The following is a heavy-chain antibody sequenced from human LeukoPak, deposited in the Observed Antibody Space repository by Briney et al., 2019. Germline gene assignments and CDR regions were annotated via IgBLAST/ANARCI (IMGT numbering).Heavy chain of an antibody. CDR3: ARVYYYDSSGYYYLHPFDY. CDR2: IYPGDSDT. CDR1: GYSVTSYW. V-gene: IGHV5-51*01. D-gene: IGHD3-22*01. J-gene: IGHJ4*02. Sequence: GESLKISCKGSGYSVTSYWIGWVRQMLGKGLEWMGIIYPGDSDTRYSPSFQGQVTLSADKSISTAYLQWSGLKASDTAMYYCARVYYYDSSGYYYLHPFDYWGQGTLVTVSS.